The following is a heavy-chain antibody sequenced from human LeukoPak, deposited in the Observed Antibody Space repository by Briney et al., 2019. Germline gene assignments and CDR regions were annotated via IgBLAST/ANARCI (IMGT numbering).Heavy chain of an antibody. CDR3: ARRDWMATIQYAFDI. V-gene: IGHV5-51*01. J-gene: IGHJ3*02. CDR2: IYPGDSDT. D-gene: IGHD5-12*01. CDR1: GYSFTSYW. Sequence: GESLKISCKGSGYSFTSYWIGWVRQMPGKGLEWMGIIYPGDSDTRYSPSFQGQVTISADKSISTAYLQWSSLKASDTAMYYYARRDWMATIQYAFDIWGQGTMVTVSS.